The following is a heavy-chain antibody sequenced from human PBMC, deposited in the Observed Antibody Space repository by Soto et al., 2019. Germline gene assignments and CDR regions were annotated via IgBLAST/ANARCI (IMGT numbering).Heavy chain of an antibody. J-gene: IGHJ3*02. CDR2: IYYSGST. CDR3: ARQLSRGVLRYFDWFRSDAFDI. D-gene: IGHD3-9*01. V-gene: IGHV4-39*01. Sequence: PSETLSLTCTVSGGSISSSSYYWGWIRQPQEKGLEWIGSIYYSGSTYYNQSHKSRVTISVDTSKNQFSLKLSSVSAAVTAVYYCARQLSRGVLRYFDWFRSDAFDIWGQGTMVTVSS. CDR1: GGSISSSSYY.